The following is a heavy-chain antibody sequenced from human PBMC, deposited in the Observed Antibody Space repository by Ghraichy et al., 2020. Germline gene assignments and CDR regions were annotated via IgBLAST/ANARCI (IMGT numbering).Heavy chain of an antibody. J-gene: IGHJ6*02. CDR1: GGTLSSYY. Sequence: SQTLSLTCGVSGGTLSSYYWTWIRQPPGKGLEWIGYVYYSGSTSHNPSLKSRVSMSADTSKNQFSLKLTSVTAADTAVYYCARLLFAFSDYFFGMDVWGQGTTVTVSS. V-gene: IGHV4-59*08. D-gene: IGHD3-10*02. CDR2: VYYSGST. CDR3: ARLLFAFSDYFFGMDV.